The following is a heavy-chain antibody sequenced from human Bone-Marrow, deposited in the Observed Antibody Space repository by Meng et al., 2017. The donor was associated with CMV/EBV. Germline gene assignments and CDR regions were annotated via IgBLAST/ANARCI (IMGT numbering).Heavy chain of an antibody. CDR2: INHSGST. CDR1: GGSFSGYY. J-gene: IGHJ6*01. D-gene: IGHD6-13*01. Sequence: SETLSLTCAVYGGSFSGYYWSWIRQPPGKGLEWIGEINHSGSTNYNPSLKSRVTISVDTSKNQFPLKLSSVSAADTAVYYCAREVFGSSSWRAPYYDYGMDVWGQGTTVTGSS. CDR3: AREVFGSSSWRAPYYDYGMDV. V-gene: IGHV4-34*01.